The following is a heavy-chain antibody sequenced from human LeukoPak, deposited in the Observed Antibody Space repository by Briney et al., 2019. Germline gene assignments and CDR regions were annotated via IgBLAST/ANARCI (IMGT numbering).Heavy chain of an antibody. CDR1: GYTFTSYG. Sequence: VASVKVSCKASGYTFTSYGISWVRQAPGQGLEWMGWISAYNGNTNYAQKLQGRVTMTTDTSTSTAYMELSSLRSEDTAVYHCAREYYYDSSGYLNWGQGTLVTVSS. V-gene: IGHV1-18*01. CDR3: AREYYYDSSGYLN. J-gene: IGHJ4*02. CDR2: ISAYNGNT. D-gene: IGHD3-22*01.